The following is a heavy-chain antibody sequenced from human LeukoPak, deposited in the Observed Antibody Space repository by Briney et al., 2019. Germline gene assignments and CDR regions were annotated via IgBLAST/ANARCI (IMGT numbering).Heavy chain of an antibody. V-gene: IGHV3-23*01. CDR2: LSGGGDNT. CDR3: TKRPFSGYFEY. Sequence: PGGSLRLSCEVSGFTLSSNAMSWVRQAPGKGLEWVSALSGGGDNTYYADSVKGRFTISRDNSKSTLYLQMSSLRAEDTAVYYCTKRPFSGYFEYWGQGTLVTVSS. D-gene: IGHD6-25*01. J-gene: IGHJ4*02. CDR1: GFTLSSNA.